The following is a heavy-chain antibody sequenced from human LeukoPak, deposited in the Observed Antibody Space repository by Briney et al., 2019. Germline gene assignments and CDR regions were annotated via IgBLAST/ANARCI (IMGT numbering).Heavy chain of an antibody. V-gene: IGHV4-59*08. CDR2: IYYSGST. D-gene: IGHD2-2*01. J-gene: IGHJ5*02. CDR3: ARHIGYCSTTTCQPGFHP. CDR1: GGSITSYY. Sequence: PSETLSLTCTVSGGSITSYYWSWIRQPPGKGLEWIGYIYYSGSTNYSPSLKGRITTSVDTSKNQFSLNLSSVTAADTATYYCARHIGYCSTTTCQPGFHPWGQGALVTVSS.